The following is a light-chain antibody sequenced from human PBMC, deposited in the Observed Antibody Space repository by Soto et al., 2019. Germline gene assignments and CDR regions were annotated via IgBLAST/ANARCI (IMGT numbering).Light chain of an antibody. V-gene: IGKV1-39*01. CDR1: QNIICY. CDR2: AAS. J-gene: IGKJ2*01. CDR3: QQRYTTPVYS. Sequence: DIQMTQSPSSLSASVGDRITITWRASQNIICYLNGYQQQPGEAPKLLIYAASNLQSRVPSRCSGSGSATDVTLTIISLQPEDFATYFCQQRYTTPVYSFGQGTKVDI.